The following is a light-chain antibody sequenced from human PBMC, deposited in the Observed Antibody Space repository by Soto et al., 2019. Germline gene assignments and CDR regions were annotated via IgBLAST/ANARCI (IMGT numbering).Light chain of an antibody. J-gene: IGLJ1*01. Sequence: QSALTQPRSVSGSPGQSVTISCTGTTSDVGGHDYVSWYQQHPGKAPKLMISSVSKRPSGVPDRFSGSKSGNTASLTISGLQAEDEADYYCSSYVDSNNVLFGTGTKLTVL. CDR3: SSYVDSNNVL. CDR1: TSDVGGHDY. CDR2: SVS. V-gene: IGLV2-11*01.